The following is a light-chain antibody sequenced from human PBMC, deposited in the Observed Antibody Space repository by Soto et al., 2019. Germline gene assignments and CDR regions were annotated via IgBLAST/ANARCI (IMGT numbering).Light chain of an antibody. CDR3: LSYDRSLNGVV. Sequence: QLVLTQPPSVSGAPRQRVTISCTGSSSNLGAAYDVHWYQQLPGTAPKHLIYANNVRPSWVPDRSSGSKPGTSASLAITGLQAEDEGHYYCLSYDRSLNGVVFGGGTKLTLL. CDR2: ANN. V-gene: IGLV1-40*01. J-gene: IGLJ2*01. CDR1: SSNLGAAYD.